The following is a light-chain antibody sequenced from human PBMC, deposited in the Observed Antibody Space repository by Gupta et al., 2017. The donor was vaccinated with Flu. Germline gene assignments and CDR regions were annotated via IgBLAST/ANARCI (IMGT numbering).Light chain of an antibody. Sequence: EIVLTHSPATLSLSPGERATLSCSASQSVSSYLSWYQQKPGQAPRLLIYDASNRATGIPARFSGSGSGTDFTLTISSLEPEDFAVYYCQQRSNWPIFTFGPGTKVDIK. CDR1: QSVSSY. V-gene: IGKV3-11*01. CDR2: DAS. J-gene: IGKJ3*01. CDR3: QQRSNWPIFT.